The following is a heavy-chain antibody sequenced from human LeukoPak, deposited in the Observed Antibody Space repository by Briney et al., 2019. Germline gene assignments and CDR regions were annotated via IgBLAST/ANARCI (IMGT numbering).Heavy chain of an antibody. CDR1: GFTVSSNY. V-gene: IGHV3-53*01. J-gene: IGHJ4*02. Sequence: GGSLRLSCAASGFTVSSNYMSWVRQAPGKGLEWVSVIYSGGSTYYADSVKGRFTISRDNSKNTLYLQMNSLRAEDTAVYYCAKDKYSLVAFYFDYWGQGTLVTVSS. CDR3: AKDKYSLVAFYFDY. D-gene: IGHD2-15*01. CDR2: IYSGGST.